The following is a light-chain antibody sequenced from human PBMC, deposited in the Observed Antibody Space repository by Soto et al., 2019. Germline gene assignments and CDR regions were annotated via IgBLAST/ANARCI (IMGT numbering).Light chain of an antibody. CDR3: QQYSNWPWT. J-gene: IGKJ1*01. CDR2: GAS. Sequence: DMVVTQSPATLSVSPGQRSTLSCSAPQSVSSRLAWYQQRPGQAPRLLIYGASTRATGIPARFSGGGSGTEFTLTISSLQSEDFAVYFCQQYSNWPWTFGQGTKVDIK. V-gene: IGKV3-15*01. CDR1: QSVSSR.